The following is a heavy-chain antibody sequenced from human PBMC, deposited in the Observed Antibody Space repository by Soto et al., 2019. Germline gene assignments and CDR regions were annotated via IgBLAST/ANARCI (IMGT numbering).Heavy chain of an antibody. Sequence: GASVKVSCKASGYTFTYRYLHWVRQAPGQALEWMGWITPFNGNTNYAQKFQDRVTITRDRSMSTAYMELSSLRSEDTAMYYCASGVAAAGKEPYYYGMDVWGQGTTVTVSS. J-gene: IGHJ6*02. CDR2: ITPFNGNT. D-gene: IGHD6-13*01. CDR1: GYTFTYRY. CDR3: ASGVAAAGKEPYYYGMDV. V-gene: IGHV1-45*02.